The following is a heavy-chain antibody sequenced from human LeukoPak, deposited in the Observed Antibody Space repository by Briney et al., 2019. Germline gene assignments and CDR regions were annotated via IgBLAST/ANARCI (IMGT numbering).Heavy chain of an antibody. Sequence: SETLSLTCAVSGFSISSSYWWGLVRQPPGKGLEWIGYIHYSEGTYYNPSLKSRVTMSVDTSKNQFSLKLSSVTAVDTAVYYCARDKSISAAGWFDPWGQGTLVTVSS. CDR1: GFSISSSYW. CDR3: ARDKSISAAGWFDP. D-gene: IGHD6-13*01. V-gene: IGHV4-28*03. J-gene: IGHJ5*02. CDR2: IHYSEGT.